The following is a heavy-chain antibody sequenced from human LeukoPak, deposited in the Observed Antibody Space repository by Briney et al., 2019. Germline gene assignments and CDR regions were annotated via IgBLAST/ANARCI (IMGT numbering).Heavy chain of an antibody. J-gene: IGHJ4*02. D-gene: IGHD5-18*01. CDR3: ARGGYTAMVTGFDY. Sequence: EXIXYIYYSGSTNYNPSLKSRVTISVDTSKNQFSLKLSSVTAADTAVYYCARGGYTAMVTGFDYWGQGTLVTVSS. CDR2: IYYSGST. V-gene: IGHV4-31*02.